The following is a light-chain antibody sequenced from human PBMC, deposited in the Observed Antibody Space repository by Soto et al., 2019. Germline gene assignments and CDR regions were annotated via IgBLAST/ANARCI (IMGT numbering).Light chain of an antibody. J-gene: IGKJ4*01. CDR3: QQYYISPLT. CDR1: QSVSSSY. V-gene: IGKV3-20*01. CDR2: GAS. Sequence: EIVLTQSPGTLSLSPGERATLSCRASQSVSSSYLAWYQQKPGQAPRLLIYGASSRATGIPDRFSGSGSGTDFILTISRLEPEDFAVYYCQQYYISPLTFGGGTKVEIK.